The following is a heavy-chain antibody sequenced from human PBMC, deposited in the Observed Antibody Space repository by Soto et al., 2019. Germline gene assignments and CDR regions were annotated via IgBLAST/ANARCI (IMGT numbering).Heavy chain of an antibody. CDR3: TTAFDYYGSGSSLLVDYFDY. Sequence: EVQLVESGGGLVKPGGSLRLSCAASGFTFSNAWMSWVRQAPGKGLEWVGRIKSKTDGGTTDYAAPVKGRFTISRDDSKNTLYLQMNSLKTEDTAVYYCTTAFDYYGSGSSLLVDYFDYWGQGTLVTVSS. D-gene: IGHD3-10*01. J-gene: IGHJ4*02. CDR2: IKSKTDGGTT. CDR1: GFTFSNAW. V-gene: IGHV3-15*01.